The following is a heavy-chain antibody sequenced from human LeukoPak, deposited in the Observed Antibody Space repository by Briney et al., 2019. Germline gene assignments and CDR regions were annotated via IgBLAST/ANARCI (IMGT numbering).Heavy chain of an antibody. V-gene: IGHV1-18*01. CDR1: GYTFTSYG. Sequence: ASVKVSCKASGYTFTSYGISWVRQAPGQGLEWMGWISAYNGNTNYAQKLQGRVTMTTDTSTSTAYMELRSLRSDDTAVYYCARIFCWADSGIAVAGTGSWFDPWGQGTLVTVSS. CDR2: ISAYNGNT. CDR3: ARIFCWADSGIAVAGTGSWFDP. J-gene: IGHJ5*02. D-gene: IGHD6-19*01.